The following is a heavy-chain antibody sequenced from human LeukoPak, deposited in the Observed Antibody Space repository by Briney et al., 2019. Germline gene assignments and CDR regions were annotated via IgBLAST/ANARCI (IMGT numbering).Heavy chain of an antibody. V-gene: IGHV3-11*01. D-gene: IGHD5-12*01. J-gene: IGHJ6*02. CDR2: ISSSGSTI. CDR1: GVTFSDYY. CDR3: ARGATIPGDYYYYGMDV. Sequence: AGSLILSCAASGVTFSDYYMSWIRQAPGKGLEWVSYISSSGSTIYYADSVKGRFTISRDNAKNSLYLQMNSQRAEDTAVYYGARGATIPGDYYYYGMDVWGQGTTVTVSS.